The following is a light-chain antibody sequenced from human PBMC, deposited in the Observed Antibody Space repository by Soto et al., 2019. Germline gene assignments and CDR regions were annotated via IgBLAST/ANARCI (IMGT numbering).Light chain of an antibody. CDR2: GAA. CDR1: QSVFSS. J-gene: IGKJ1*01. V-gene: IGKV3-15*01. Sequence: ATLSVSPGERATLSCRASQSVFSSLAWYQQKPGQAPRLLIYGAATRATGIPARFSGSGSGTEFTLTISSLQSEDFAVYYCQQYHNWPAFGQGTKV. CDR3: QQYHNWPA.